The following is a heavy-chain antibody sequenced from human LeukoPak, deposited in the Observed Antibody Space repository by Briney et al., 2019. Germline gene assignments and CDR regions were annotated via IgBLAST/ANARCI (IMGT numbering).Heavy chain of an antibody. CDR1: GGSISSSSYY. V-gene: IGHV4-39*01. CDR3: ARHRFYGGNLNWFAP. CDR2: IYYSGST. J-gene: IGHJ5*02. Sequence: SETLSLTCTVSGGSISSSSYYWGWIRQPPGKGLEWIGSIYYSGSTYYNPSLKSRVTISVDTSKNQFSLKLSSVTAADTAVYYCARHRFYGGNLNWFAPWGQGTLVTVSS. D-gene: IGHD4-23*01.